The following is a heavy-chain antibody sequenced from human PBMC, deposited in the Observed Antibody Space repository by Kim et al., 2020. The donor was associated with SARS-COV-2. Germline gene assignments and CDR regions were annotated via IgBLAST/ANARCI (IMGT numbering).Heavy chain of an antibody. J-gene: IGHJ5*02. V-gene: IGHV3-23*01. CDR3: TKSPA. CDR2: ISGNGGST. CDR1: GFTFTNYA. Sequence: GGSLRLSCAASGFTFTNYAVAWVRQAPGKGLEWVSTISGNGGSTHYADSVKGRFTISRDNSKNTLYLQMNSLRAEDTAIYYCTKSPAWGQGTLVTVSS.